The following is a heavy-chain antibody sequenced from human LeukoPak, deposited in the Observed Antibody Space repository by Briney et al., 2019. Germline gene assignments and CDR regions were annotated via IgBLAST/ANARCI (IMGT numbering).Heavy chain of an antibody. CDR2: IYHDDSDT. CDR3: ARTTTVTSVWGMDV. Sequence: GESLKISCTGFGYSSTSYGLGWVRQMPGKRLEWMGIIYHDDSDTRYSPSFQGQVTISPDKSISTAYLQWSSLKPSDTAMYYCARTTTVTSVWGMDVWGQGTTVTVSS. V-gene: IGHV5-51*01. J-gene: IGHJ6*02. CDR1: GYSSTSYG. D-gene: IGHD4-17*01.